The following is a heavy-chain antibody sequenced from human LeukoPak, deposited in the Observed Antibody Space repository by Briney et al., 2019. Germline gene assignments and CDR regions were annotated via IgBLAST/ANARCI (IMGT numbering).Heavy chain of an antibody. J-gene: IGHJ4*02. CDR3: ARDRFRYCSGAYCSHFEF. V-gene: IGHV3-9*03. D-gene: IGHD2-15*01. CDR2: INWNSGTI. Sequence: PGGSLRLSCAASGFIFDDYAMHWVRQAPGKGLEWVSGINWNSGTIGYADSVKGRFTISRDNAKNSLYLQVNSLRADDMAFYYCARDRFRYCSGAYCSHFEFWGQGTLVSVSS. CDR1: GFIFDDYA.